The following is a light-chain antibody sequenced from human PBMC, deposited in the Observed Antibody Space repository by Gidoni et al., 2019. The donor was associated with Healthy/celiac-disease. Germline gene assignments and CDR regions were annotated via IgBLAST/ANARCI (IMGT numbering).Light chain of an antibody. CDR2: YDS. J-gene: IGLJ2*01. Sequence: SYLLTQPPSLSVAPGTTARITCGGNNIGSKSVHWYQQKPGQAPVLVIYYDSDRPSGIPERFSGSNSGNTATLTISRVEAGDEADYYCQVWDSSSDHVVFGGGTKLTVL. CDR3: QVWDSSSDHVV. CDR1: NIGSKS. V-gene: IGLV3-21*04.